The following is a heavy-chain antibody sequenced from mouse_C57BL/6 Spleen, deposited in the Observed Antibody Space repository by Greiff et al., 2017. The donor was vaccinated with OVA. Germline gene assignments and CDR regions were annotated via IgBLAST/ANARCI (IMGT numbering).Heavy chain of an antibody. Sequence: VQLQQPGAELVKPGASVKLSCKASGYTFTSYWMHWVKQRPGQGLEWIGMIHPNSGSTNYNEKFKSKATLTVDKSSSTAYMQLSSLTSEDSAVYYCARAGFDYYGSSYAMDYWGQGTSVTVSS. CDR1: GYTFTSYW. CDR2: IHPNSGST. J-gene: IGHJ4*01. D-gene: IGHD1-1*01. V-gene: IGHV1-64*01. CDR3: ARAGFDYYGSSYAMDY.